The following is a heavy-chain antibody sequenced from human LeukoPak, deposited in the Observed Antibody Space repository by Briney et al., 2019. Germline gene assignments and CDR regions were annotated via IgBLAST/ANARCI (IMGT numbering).Heavy chain of an antibody. D-gene: IGHD3-10*01. J-gene: IGHJ4*02. CDR2: IKSETDGGTT. CDR1: GFTFSHAW. Sequence: GGSLRLSCAASGFTFSHAWMSWVRQAPEKGLEWVGRIKSETDGGTTDYAASVKGRFTISRDDSKNTLYLQMNSLKTEDTAVYYCTVVNYGSGSYPLGYWGQGTLVTVSS. CDR3: TVVNYGSGSYPLGY. V-gene: IGHV3-15*01.